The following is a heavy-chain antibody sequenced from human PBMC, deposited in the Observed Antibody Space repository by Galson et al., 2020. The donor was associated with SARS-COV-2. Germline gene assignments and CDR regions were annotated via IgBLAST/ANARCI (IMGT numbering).Heavy chain of an antibody. CDR2: ISYDGSNK. V-gene: IGHV3-30-3*01. CDR1: GLTFSSYA. D-gene: IGHD1-26*01. Sequence: GGSLRLSCAASGLTFSSYAMHWVRQAPGKGLEWVAVISYDGSNKYYADSVKGRFTISRDNSKNTLYLQMNSLRAEDTAVYYCARVFGGSYLGHFDYWGQGTLVTVSS. CDR3: ARVFGGSYLGHFDY. J-gene: IGHJ4*02.